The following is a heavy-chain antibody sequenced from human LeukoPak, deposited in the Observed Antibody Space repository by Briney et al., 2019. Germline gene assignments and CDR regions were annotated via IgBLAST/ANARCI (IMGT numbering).Heavy chain of an antibody. CDR3: AREVWGYSYGYYYYYYMDV. V-gene: IGHV4-38-2*02. CDR1: GYSISSGYY. J-gene: IGHJ6*03. D-gene: IGHD5-18*01. CDR2: IYHSGST. Sequence: SETLSLTCTVSGYSISSGYYWGWIRQPPGKGLEWIGSIYHSGSTYYNPSLKSRVTISVDTSKNQFSLKLSSVTAADTAVYYCAREVWGYSYGYYYYYYMDVWGKGTTVTVSS.